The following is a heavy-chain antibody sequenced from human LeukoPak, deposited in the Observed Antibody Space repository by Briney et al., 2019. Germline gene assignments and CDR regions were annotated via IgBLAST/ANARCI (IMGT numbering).Heavy chain of an antibody. CDR2: ISSGGSNI. Sequence: PGGSLRLSCAASGFTFSSYEMNWVRQAPGKGLEWVSYISSGGSNIYYADSVKGRFTISRDNAKNSLYLQMNSLGAEDTAVYYCARDPRNDSSGRHWGQGTLVTVSS. CDR3: ARDPRNDSSGRH. D-gene: IGHD6-19*01. V-gene: IGHV3-48*03. J-gene: IGHJ4*02. CDR1: GFTFSSYE.